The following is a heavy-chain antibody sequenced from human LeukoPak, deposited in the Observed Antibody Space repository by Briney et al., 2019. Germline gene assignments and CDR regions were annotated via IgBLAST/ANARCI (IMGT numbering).Heavy chain of an antibody. V-gene: IGHV4-34*01. CDR1: GGSFSNYY. J-gene: IGHJ4*02. D-gene: IGHD2-21*02. CDR2: INHSGSI. Sequence: SETLSLTCGVYGGSFSNYYWTWIRQPPGKGLEWIGEINHSGSIDYNPSLKSRVTISVDTSKNQFSLKLSSVTAADTAVYFCASVVVVTAIWSYWGQGTLVTVSS. CDR3: ASVVVVTAIWSY.